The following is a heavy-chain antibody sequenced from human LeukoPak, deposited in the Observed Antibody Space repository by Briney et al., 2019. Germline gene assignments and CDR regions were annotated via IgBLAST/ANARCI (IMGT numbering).Heavy chain of an antibody. CDR3: ARRDIVTTIST. CDR2: IFFSGTT. J-gene: IGHJ4*02. CDR1: GGSISSSSYY. Sequence: PSETLSLTCTVSGGSISSSSYYWAWIRQPPGKGLEWIGSIFFSGTTFYNPSLKSRVTIFVDTSKNQFSLKLNSVTAADTAVYYCARRDIVTTISTWGQGTLVTASS. V-gene: IGHV4-39*01. D-gene: IGHD5-12*01.